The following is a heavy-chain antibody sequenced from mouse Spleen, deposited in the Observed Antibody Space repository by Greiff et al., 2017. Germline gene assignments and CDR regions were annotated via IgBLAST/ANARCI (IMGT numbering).Heavy chain of an antibody. J-gene: IGHJ2*01. CDR3: ARRLTGYFDY. CDR1: GFTFSDYG. Sequence: EVNVVESGGGLVKPGGSLKLSCAASGFTFSDYGMHWVRQAPEKGLEWVAYISSGSSTIYYADTVKGRFTISRDNAKNTLFLQMTSLRSEDTAMYYCARRLTGYFDYWGQGTTLTVSS. CDR2: ISSGSSTI. D-gene: IGHD4-1*01. V-gene: IGHV5-17*01.